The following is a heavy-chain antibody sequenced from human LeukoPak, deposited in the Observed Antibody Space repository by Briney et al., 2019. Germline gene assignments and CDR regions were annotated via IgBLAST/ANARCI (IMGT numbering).Heavy chain of an antibody. D-gene: IGHD3-22*01. CDR3: TRAHDDVMIGGDY. Sequence: PGGSLRLSCTASGFTFGDYAMSWVRQAPGKGLEWVGFIRSKAYGGTTEYAASVKGRFTISRDDSKSIAYLQMNSLKTEDTAVYYCTRAHDDVMIGGDYWGQGTLVTVSS. CDR2: IRSKAYGGTT. CDR1: GFTFGDYA. V-gene: IGHV3-49*04. J-gene: IGHJ4*02.